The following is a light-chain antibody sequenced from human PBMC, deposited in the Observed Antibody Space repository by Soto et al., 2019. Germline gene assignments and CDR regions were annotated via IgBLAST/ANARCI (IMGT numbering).Light chain of an antibody. Sequence: VQMTQSPSLLSASVGDRVTITCRASHDIITYLAWYQQKPGKAPKLMIYEASTLQSGVPSRFSGSGSGTEFTLTISGLLPEDFATYHCQQLNTLPFTFGQGTRLEVK. CDR1: HDIITY. CDR3: QQLNTLPFT. CDR2: EAS. V-gene: IGKV1-9*01. J-gene: IGKJ5*01.